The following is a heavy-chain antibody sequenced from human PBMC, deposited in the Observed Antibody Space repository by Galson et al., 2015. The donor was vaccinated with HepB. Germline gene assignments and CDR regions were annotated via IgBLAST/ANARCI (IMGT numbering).Heavy chain of an antibody. CDR3: SRDTFGPYDY. Sequence: SLRLSCAASGFSIRNNWMHWVRQVPGKGLVWVSRINEDGSTTNYADSVKGRFTISKDNAKNTLHLRMNNLRAEDTAVYYCSRDTFGPYDYWGQGTLVTVSS. CDR1: GFSIRNNW. CDR2: INEDGSTT. D-gene: IGHD3-16*01. V-gene: IGHV3-74*01. J-gene: IGHJ4*02.